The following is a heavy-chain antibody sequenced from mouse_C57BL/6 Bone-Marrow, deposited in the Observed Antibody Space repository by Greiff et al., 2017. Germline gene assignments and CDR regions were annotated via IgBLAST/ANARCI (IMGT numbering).Heavy chain of an antibody. D-gene: IGHD1-1*01. Sequence: EVQLVESGGDLVKPGGSLKLSCAASGFTFSSYGMSWVRQTPDKRLEWVATISSGGSYTYYPDSVKGRFTISRDNAKNTLYLQMSSLKSEDTAMYYCARAITTVVSYYFDYWGQGTTLTVSS. CDR2: ISSGGSYT. CDR3: ARAITTVVSYYFDY. V-gene: IGHV5-6*01. J-gene: IGHJ2*01. CDR1: GFTFSSYG.